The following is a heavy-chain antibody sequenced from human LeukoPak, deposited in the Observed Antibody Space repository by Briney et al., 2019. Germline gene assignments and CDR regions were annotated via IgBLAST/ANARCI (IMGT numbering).Heavy chain of an antibody. D-gene: IGHD3-3*01. V-gene: IGHV1-69*13. J-gene: IGHJ3*02. CDR1: GGTFSSYA. Sequence: VASVKVSCKASGGTFSSYAISWVRQAPGQGLEWVGGIIPIFGTANYAQKFQGRVTITADESTSTAYMELSSLRSEDTAVYYCASNLDYDFWSGFGVFWAFDIWGQGTMVTVSS. CDR2: IIPIFGTA. CDR3: ASNLDYDFWSGFGVFWAFDI.